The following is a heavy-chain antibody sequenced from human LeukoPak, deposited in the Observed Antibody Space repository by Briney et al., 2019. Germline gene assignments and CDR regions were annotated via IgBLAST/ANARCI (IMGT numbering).Heavy chain of an antibody. D-gene: IGHD1-26*01. CDR1: GGTFSSYA. CDR3: ANDRIKVGGSYRAPNWFDP. J-gene: IGHJ5*02. V-gene: IGHV1-69*13. Sequence: ASVKVSCKASGGTFSSYAISWVRQAPGQGLEWMGGIIPIFGTANYAQKFQGRVTITADESTSTAYMELSSLRSEDTAVYYCANDRIKVGGSYRAPNWFDPWGQGTLVTVSS. CDR2: IIPIFGTA.